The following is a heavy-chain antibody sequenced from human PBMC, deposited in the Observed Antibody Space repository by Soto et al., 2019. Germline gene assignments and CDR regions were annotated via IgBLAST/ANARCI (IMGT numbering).Heavy chain of an antibody. CDR3: ARVLGGYARLGAFDL. J-gene: IGHJ3*01. V-gene: IGHV4-59*01. D-gene: IGHD5-12*01. CDR2: MYYSGRP. CDR1: GGSIGTSY. Sequence: QVQLQESGPGLVKPSETLSLTCTVSGGSIGTSYWSWIRQPPGKGLEWIGYMYYSGRPNYNPSLKSRVTISVDTAKNQFALGLTSVTAADTAVYYCARVLGGYARLGAFDLWGHGTMVTVSS.